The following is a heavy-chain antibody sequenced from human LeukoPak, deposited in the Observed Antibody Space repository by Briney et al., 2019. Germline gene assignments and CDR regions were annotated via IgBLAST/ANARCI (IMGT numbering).Heavy chain of an antibody. CDR1: GGSFSGYY. J-gene: IGHJ5*02. CDR3: ARVKGSNWLDP. V-gene: IGHV4-34*01. Sequence: PSETLSPTCAVYGGSFSGYYWSWIRQPPGKGLEWIGEINHSGSTNYNPSLKSRVTISVDTSKNQFSLKLSSVTAADTAVYYCARVKGSNWLDPWGQGTLVTVSS. D-gene: IGHD6-6*01. CDR2: INHSGST.